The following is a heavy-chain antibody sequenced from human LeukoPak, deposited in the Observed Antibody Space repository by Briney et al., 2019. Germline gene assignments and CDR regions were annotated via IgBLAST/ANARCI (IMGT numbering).Heavy chain of an antibody. CDR1: GYSFTSYW. Sequence: GESLKISCKGSGYSFTSYWIGWVRQMPGKGLEWMGIIYPGDSDTRYSPSFQGQVTISADKSISTAYLQWSSLRASDTAMYYCARARFCSGGSCYAEYWGQGTLVTVSS. D-gene: IGHD2-15*01. V-gene: IGHV5-51*01. CDR3: ARARFCSGGSCYAEY. J-gene: IGHJ4*02. CDR2: IYPGDSDT.